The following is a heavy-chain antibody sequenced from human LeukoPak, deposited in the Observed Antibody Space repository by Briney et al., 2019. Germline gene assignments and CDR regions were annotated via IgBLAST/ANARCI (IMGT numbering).Heavy chain of an antibody. CDR1: GFTFDDYA. J-gene: IGHJ4*02. V-gene: IGHV3-9*01. CDR3: ARDAGPAAVFDY. Sequence: PGGSLRLSCAASGFTFDDYAMHWVRQAPGKGLEWVSGINWNSDTIAYADSVKGRFTISRDNAKNSLYLQMNSLRAEDTAVYYCARDAGPAAVFDYWGQGTLVTVSS. D-gene: IGHD2-2*01. CDR2: INWNSDTI.